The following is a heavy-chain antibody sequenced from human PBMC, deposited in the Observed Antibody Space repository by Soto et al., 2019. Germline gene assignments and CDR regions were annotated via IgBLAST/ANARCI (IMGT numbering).Heavy chain of an antibody. J-gene: IGHJ5*02. V-gene: IGHV3-48*03. D-gene: IGHD6-25*01. CDR1: GFTFSSYE. CDR3: PRVSGYNDNWFDP. Sequence: EVQLVESGGGLVQPGGSLRLSCAASGFTFSSYEMTWVRQAPGKGLEWVSYISTSGSAKYYADSVKGRFTISRDNAKNSLYLQMNSLRAVDKAVYYCPRVSGYNDNWFDPWGQGTLVTVSS. CDR2: ISTSGSAK.